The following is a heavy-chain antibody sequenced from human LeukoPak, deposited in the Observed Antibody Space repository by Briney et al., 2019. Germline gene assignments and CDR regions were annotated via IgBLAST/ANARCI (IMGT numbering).Heavy chain of an antibody. CDR1: GFTFSSYA. Sequence: GGSLRLSCAGSGFTFSSYAMSRVRQAPGKGVGWGLGICSGGGSTYYADSVKGRFTISRDNSKNTLDLEMNSLRAEDTAVYYCAKDVGGYYFTYWSGCFDHWGQGTLVTVSS. D-gene: IGHD3-10*01. CDR2: ICSGGGST. V-gene: IGHV3-23*01. CDR3: AKDVGGYYFTYWSGCFDH. J-gene: IGHJ4*02.